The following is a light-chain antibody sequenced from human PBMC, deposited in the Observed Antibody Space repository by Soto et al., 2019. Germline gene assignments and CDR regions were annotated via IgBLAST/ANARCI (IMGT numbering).Light chain of an antibody. Sequence: DIQMTQSPSTLSASVGDRVTITCRASQSISSWLAWYQQKPGKAPKLLIYDASSLESGVPSRFSGSGSGTEFTLTISSLQPEDFATYYCQQANSFPLLTFGGGTKVDIK. CDR1: QSISSW. CDR2: DAS. V-gene: IGKV1-5*01. J-gene: IGKJ4*01. CDR3: QQANSFPLLT.